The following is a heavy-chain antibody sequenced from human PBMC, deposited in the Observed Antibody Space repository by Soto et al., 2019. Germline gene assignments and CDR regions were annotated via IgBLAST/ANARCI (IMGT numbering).Heavy chain of an antibody. CDR3: ARVGISIAVAGTHWFDP. D-gene: IGHD6-19*01. Sequence: ASETLSLTCTVSGDSISSYYWSWIRQPAGKGMEWIGRIHTTENTNYNPSLRSRVTISVDTSKNQFSLKLSSVTAADTAVYYCARVGISIAVAGTHWFDPWGQGTLVTVSS. CDR1: GDSISSYY. J-gene: IGHJ5*02. CDR2: IHTTENT. V-gene: IGHV4-4*07.